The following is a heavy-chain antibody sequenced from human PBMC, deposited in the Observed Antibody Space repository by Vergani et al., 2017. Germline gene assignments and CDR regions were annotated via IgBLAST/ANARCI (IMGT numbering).Heavy chain of an antibody. V-gene: IGHV3-48*04. D-gene: IGHD6-6*01. CDR2: ISSSGSTI. Sequence: EVQLVESGGGLVQPGGSLRLSCAASGFTFSRYWMSWVRQAPGKGLEWVSYISSSGSTIYYADSVKGRFTISRDNAKNSLYLQMNSLRAEDTAVYYCAKESPAGYSSSYFFDYWGQGTLVTVSS. CDR3: AKESPAGYSSSYFFDY. J-gene: IGHJ4*02. CDR1: GFTFSRYW.